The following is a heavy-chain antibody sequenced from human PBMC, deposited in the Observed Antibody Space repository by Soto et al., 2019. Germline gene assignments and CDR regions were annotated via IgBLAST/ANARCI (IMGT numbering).Heavy chain of an antibody. CDR3: ARSPYSYGKPYYFDY. D-gene: IGHD5-18*01. Sequence: QVQLVQSGSEVKKPGASVKVSCKASGYTFANYGVGWVRQASGQGLVWMGWISAYTGSANYAQEFQGRVAVTTDTSTSTASMEVRSLRSDDTAVYYCARSPYSYGKPYYFDYWGQGTLVTVSS. J-gene: IGHJ4*02. V-gene: IGHV1-18*04. CDR2: ISAYTGSA. CDR1: GYTFANYG.